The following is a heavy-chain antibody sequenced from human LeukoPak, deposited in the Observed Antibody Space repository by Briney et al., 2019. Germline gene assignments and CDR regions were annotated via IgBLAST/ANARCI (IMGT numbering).Heavy chain of an antibody. V-gene: IGHV1-2*02. D-gene: IGHD3-10*01. CDR2: INPNSGGT. CDR1: GYTFTGYY. Sequence: ASVKVSCKASGYTFTGYYMHWVRQAPGQGLEWMGWINPNSGGTNYAQKFQGRVTMTRDTSISTAYMELSSVTAADTAVYYCARLLSLLWFGEPHPVNFDYWGQGTLVTVSS. J-gene: IGHJ4*02. CDR3: ARLLSLLWFGEPHPVNFDY.